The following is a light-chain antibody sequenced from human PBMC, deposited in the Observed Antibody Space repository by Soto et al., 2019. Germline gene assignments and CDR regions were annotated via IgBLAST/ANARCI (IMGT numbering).Light chain of an antibody. CDR2: EVS. CDR1: SSDVGSYNL. J-gene: IGLJ1*01. CDR3: CSYAGSSTPYV. V-gene: IGLV2-23*02. Sequence: QSELNQPASVYGSPGQSITISCTGTSSDVGSYNLVSWYQQHPGKAPKLMIYEVSKRPSGVSNRFSGSKSGNTASLTISGLQAEDEAEYYCCSYAGSSTPYVFGNGTKVTVL.